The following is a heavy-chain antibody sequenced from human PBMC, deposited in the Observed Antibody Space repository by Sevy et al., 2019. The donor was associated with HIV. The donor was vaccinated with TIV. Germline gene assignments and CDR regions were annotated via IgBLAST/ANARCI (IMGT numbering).Heavy chain of an antibody. V-gene: IGHV3-30*04. J-gene: IGHJ6*02. CDR2: ISYDGSNK. CDR1: GFTFSSYA. Sequence: RGSLRLSCAASGFTFSSYAMHWVRQAPGKGLEWVAVISYDGSNKYYADSVKGRFTISRDNSKNTLYLQMNSLRAEDTAVYYCARDRNRRTGYSSGWYYYYYGMDVWGQGTTVTVSS. D-gene: IGHD6-19*01. CDR3: ARDRNRRTGYSSGWYYYYYGMDV.